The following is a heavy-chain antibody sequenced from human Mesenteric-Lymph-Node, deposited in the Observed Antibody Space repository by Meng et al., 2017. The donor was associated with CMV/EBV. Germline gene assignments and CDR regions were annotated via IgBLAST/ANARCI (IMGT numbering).Heavy chain of an antibody. Sequence: GESLKISCAASGSTFSSYGMHWVRQAPGKGLEWVAFTRYDGSKKDYVDFVKGRFTISRDKSKNTLYLQMNSLRAEDTAVYYCAKDQPAPMVRGERYYWGQGTLVTVSS. V-gene: IGHV3-30*02. J-gene: IGHJ4*02. D-gene: IGHD3-10*01. CDR3: AKDQPAPMVRGERYY. CDR1: GSTFSSYG. CDR2: TRYDGSKK.